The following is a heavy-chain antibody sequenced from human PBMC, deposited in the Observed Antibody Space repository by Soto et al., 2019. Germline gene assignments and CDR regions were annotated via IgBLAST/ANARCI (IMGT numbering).Heavy chain of an antibody. Sequence: GGSLRLSCAASGFTFSGSAMHWVRQASGKGLEWVGRIRSKANSYATAYAASVKGRFTISRDDSKNTAYLQMNSLKTEDTAVYSCTPDEEYGRSLVLNYWGQGTLVTVSS. J-gene: IGHJ4*02. CDR2: IRSKANSYAT. CDR1: GFTFSGSA. V-gene: IGHV3-73*01. CDR3: TPDEEYGRSLVLNY. D-gene: IGHD3-16*02.